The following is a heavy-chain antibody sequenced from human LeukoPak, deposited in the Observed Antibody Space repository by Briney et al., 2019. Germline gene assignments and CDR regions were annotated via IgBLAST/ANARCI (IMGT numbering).Heavy chain of an antibody. CDR3: AKDKALGYCSAGSCLYLDY. CDR2: ISGDGGNT. D-gene: IGHD2-15*01. Sequence: PGGSLRLSCAASGFTFDDYAIHWVRQAPGEDLEWVSLISGDGGNTYYADSVKGRFTLSRDNSKNSLYLQMNSLRSEDTAFYYCAKDKALGYCSAGSCLYLDYWGQGTLVTVSS. J-gene: IGHJ4*02. V-gene: IGHV3-43*02. CDR1: GFTFDDYA.